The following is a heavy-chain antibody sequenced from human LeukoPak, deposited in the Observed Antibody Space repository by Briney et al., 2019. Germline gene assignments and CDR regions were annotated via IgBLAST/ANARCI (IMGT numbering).Heavy chain of an antibody. CDR3: ARRRTYSSSSGFDY. CDR1: GGSFSGYY. V-gene: IGHV4-34*01. CDR2: INHSGST. D-gene: IGHD6-6*01. J-gene: IGHJ4*02. Sequence: SETLSLTCAVYGGSFSGYYWSWIRQPPGKGLEWIGEINHSGSTNYNPSLKSRVTISVDTSKNQFSLKLSSVTAADTAVYYCARRRTYSSSSGFDYWGQGTLVTVSS.